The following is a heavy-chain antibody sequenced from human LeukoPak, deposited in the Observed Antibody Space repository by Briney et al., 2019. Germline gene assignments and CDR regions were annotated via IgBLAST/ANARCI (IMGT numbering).Heavy chain of an antibody. Sequence: GGSLRLSCAASGFTFSSYSMNWVRQAPGKGLEWVSYISSSSSTIYYADSVKGRFTISRDNAKNSLYLQINSLRAEDTAVYYCARDYESGYWGQGTLVTVSS. CDR1: GFTFSSYS. V-gene: IGHV3-48*01. J-gene: IGHJ4*02. D-gene: IGHD3-22*01. CDR3: ARDYESGY. CDR2: ISSSSSTI.